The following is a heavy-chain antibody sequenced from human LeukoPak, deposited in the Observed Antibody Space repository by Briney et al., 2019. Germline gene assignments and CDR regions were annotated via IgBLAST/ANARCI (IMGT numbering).Heavy chain of an antibody. CDR2: IYYSGST. V-gene: IGHV4-31*03. CDR1: GGSISSGGYY. J-gene: IGHJ3*02. D-gene: IGHD5-24*01. Sequence: SETLSLTCTVSGGSISSGGYYWNWIRQHPGKGLEWIGYIYYSGSTNYNPSLKSRVTISVDKSKNQFSLKLSSVTAADTAVYYCARVKPNYAFDIWGQGTMVTVSS. CDR3: ARVKPNYAFDI.